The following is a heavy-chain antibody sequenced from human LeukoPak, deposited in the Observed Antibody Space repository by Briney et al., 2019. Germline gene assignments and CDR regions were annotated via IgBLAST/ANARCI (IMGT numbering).Heavy chain of an antibody. CDR1: GFTFSSYS. D-gene: IGHD5-24*01. CDR3: ARGAPTGYIADY. CDR2: ISSSSSYI. Sequence: GGSLRLSCAASGFTFSSYSMNWVRQAPGKGLEWVSSISSSSSYIYYADSVKGRFTISRDNAKNSLYLQMNSLRAEDTAVYYCARGAPTGYIADYWGQGTLVTVSS. J-gene: IGHJ4*02. V-gene: IGHV3-21*01.